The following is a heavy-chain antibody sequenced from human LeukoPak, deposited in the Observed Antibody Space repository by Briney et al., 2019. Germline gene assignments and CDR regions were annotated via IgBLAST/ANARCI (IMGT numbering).Heavy chain of an antibody. CDR1: GGSFSGYY. Sequence: SETLSLTCAVYGGSFSGYYWSWIRQPPGKGLEWIGEINHSGSTNYNPSLKSRVTISVDTSKNQFSLKLSSVTAADTAVYYCARGLSYGQFDYWGQGTLVTVSS. CDR2: INHSGST. V-gene: IGHV4-34*01. D-gene: IGHD5-18*01. CDR3: ARGLSYGQFDY. J-gene: IGHJ4*02.